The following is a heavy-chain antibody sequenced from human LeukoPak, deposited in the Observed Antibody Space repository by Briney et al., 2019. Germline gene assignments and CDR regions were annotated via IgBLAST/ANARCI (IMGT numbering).Heavy chain of an antibody. CDR1: GFTFSSYA. V-gene: IGHV3-23*01. CDR3: ARSGYGHDAFDI. CDR2: ISGSGGST. J-gene: IGHJ3*02. Sequence: GGSLRLSCAASGFTFSSYAMSWVRQAPGKGLEWVSAISGSGGSTYYADSVKGRFTISRDNSKNTLYLQMNSLRAEDTAVYYCARSGYGHDAFDIWGQGTMVTVSS. D-gene: IGHD5-12*01.